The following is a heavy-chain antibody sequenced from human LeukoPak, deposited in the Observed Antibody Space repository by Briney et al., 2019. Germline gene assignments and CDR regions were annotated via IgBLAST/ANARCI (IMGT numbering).Heavy chain of an antibody. CDR3: ARAKPGGNWFDP. V-gene: IGHV3-74*01. Sequence: GGSLRLSRAASGFTFRTYWMHWVRQAPGEGLLWVSRINTDGSGTIYADSVKGRFTTSRDNANNTLYLQMNSLRAEDTALYYCARAKPGGNWFDPWGQGTLVTVSS. CDR1: GFTFRTYW. D-gene: IGHD3-16*01. CDR2: INTDGSGT. J-gene: IGHJ5*02.